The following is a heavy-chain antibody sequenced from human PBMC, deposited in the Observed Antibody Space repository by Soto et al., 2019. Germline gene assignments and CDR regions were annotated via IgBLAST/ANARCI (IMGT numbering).Heavy chain of an antibody. Sequence: SETLSLTCTVSGGSISSYYWSWIRQPPGKGLEWIGYIYYSGSTNYNPSLKSRVTISVDTSKNQFSLKLSSVTAADTAVYYCARHPPTGLGANWFDPWGQGTLVTVSS. D-gene: IGHD4-17*01. CDR2: IYYSGST. CDR1: GGSISSYY. J-gene: IGHJ5*02. V-gene: IGHV4-59*08. CDR3: ARHPPTGLGANWFDP.